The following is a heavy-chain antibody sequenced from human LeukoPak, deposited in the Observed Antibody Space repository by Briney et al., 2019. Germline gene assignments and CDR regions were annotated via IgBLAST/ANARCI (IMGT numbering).Heavy chain of an antibody. Sequence: SQTLSLTCTVSGGSISSGGYYWSWIRQPPGKGLEWIGYIYHSGSTYYNPSLKSRVTISVDTSKNQFSLKLSSVTAADTAVYYCARSMTTVERGYAFDIWGQGTMVTVSS. CDR2: IYHSGST. CDR3: ARSMTTVERGYAFDI. J-gene: IGHJ3*02. D-gene: IGHD4-23*01. V-gene: IGHV4-30-2*01. CDR1: GGSISSGGYY.